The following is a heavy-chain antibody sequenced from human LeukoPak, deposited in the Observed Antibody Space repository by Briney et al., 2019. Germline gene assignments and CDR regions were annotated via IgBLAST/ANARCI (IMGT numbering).Heavy chain of an antibody. Sequence: GGSLRLSCAASGFTFSNYRMNWVRQAPGKGLEWVSSISSSSSYIYYADSVKGRFTISRDNAKNSLYLQMNSLRAEDTAVYYCARDPGYGVDVDYWGQGTLVTVSS. J-gene: IGHJ4*02. V-gene: IGHV3-21*01. CDR1: GFTFSNYR. CDR2: ISSSSSYI. D-gene: IGHD4-17*01. CDR3: ARDPGYGVDVDY.